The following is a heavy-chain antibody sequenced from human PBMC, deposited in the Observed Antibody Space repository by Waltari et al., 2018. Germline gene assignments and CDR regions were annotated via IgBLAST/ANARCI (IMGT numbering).Heavy chain of an antibody. CDR1: GFTVRANY. J-gene: IGHJ4*02. D-gene: IGHD6-19*01. V-gene: IGHV3-66*01. CDR2: IYAGGTT. CDR3: ARADSSGWYGFDY. Sequence: EVQLVESGGALVQPGGSLRLSCTVSGFTVRANYVTWVRQVPGEGLEWLSVIYAGGTTFHADSVKDRFIVSRDNPKNTVYLQMNTLRPDDTAIYYCARADSSGWYGFDYWGQGTLVTVSS.